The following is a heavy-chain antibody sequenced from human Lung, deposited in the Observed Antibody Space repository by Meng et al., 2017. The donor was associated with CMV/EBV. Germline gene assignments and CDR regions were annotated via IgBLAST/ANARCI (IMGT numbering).Heavy chain of an antibody. CDR2: ISSSGSTI. J-gene: IGHJ6*02. D-gene: IGHD3-3*01. Sequence: AGSLTLXCAVSGFTFSSYEMNWVRQAPGKGLEWVSYISSSGSTIYYADSVKGRFTISRDNAKNSLYLQMNSLRAEDTAVYYCARDRRETYYYDFWSGYDPYYYYYGMDVWGQGTTVTVSS. CDR3: ARDRRETYYYDFWSGYDPYYYYYGMDV. V-gene: IGHV3-48*03. CDR1: GFTFSSYE.